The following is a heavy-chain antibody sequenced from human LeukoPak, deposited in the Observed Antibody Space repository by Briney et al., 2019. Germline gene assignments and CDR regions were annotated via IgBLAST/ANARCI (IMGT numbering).Heavy chain of an antibody. J-gene: IGHJ4*02. CDR1: GFKFDDYG. CDR2: ISWNGGNT. CDR3: CVNGVCYLDY. Sequence: PGGSLRLSCAASGFKFDDYGMSWVRQAPGKGLEWVSGISWNGGNTGYADSVKGRFTISRDNAKNSLFLQVNSLRADDTAFYYFCVNGVCYLDYWGQGTLVTVSS. V-gene: IGHV3-20*04. D-gene: IGHD2-8*01.